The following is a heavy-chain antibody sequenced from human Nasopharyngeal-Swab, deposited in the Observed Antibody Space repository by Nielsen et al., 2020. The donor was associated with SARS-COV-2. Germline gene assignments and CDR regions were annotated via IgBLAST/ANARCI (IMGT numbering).Heavy chain of an antibody. CDR2: IYSGGTT. V-gene: IGHV3-53*01. Sequence: GVLKISCAASGFTVSANYMSWVRQAPGKGLEWVSSIYSGGTTYYADSVKGRFTISRGSSTNTLYLQMNSLRAEDTAVYYCARGRAQLWSRVNGMDVWGQGTTVTVSS. J-gene: IGHJ6*02. D-gene: IGHD5-18*01. CDR3: ARGRAQLWSRVNGMDV. CDR1: GFTVSANY.